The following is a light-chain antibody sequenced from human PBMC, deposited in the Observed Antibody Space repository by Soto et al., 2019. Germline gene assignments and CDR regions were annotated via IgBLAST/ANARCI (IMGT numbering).Light chain of an antibody. J-gene: IGKJ4*01. CDR2: DAS. Sequence: EIALKQSPATLSLSPGERATLSCSASQSVSSHLFWYQQKAGQVPRLLIYDASNRVTGIPARFGGSGSGTDFTLTISGLEPEDFAVYYCQQRSDWPPTFGGGTKVEIK. CDR1: QSVSSH. V-gene: IGKV3-11*01. CDR3: QQRSDWPPT.